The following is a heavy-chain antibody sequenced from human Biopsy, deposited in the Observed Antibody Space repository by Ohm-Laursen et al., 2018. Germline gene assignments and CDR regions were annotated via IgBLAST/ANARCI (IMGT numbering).Heavy chain of an antibody. CDR2: SIPLFNTA. CDR3: TRFPLGAYDDSGSYRAVEHWYFDL. V-gene: IGHV1-69*06. CDR1: GGTFTNHA. Sequence: SVKVSCKASGGTFTNHAVGWVRQAPGQGLEWVGSSIPLFNTANYADKFQGRVTLTADKSTTTAYMELSSLRSEDTAIYYCTRFPLGAYDDSGSYRAVEHWYFDLWGRGTLVTVSS. D-gene: IGHD3-22*01. J-gene: IGHJ2*01.